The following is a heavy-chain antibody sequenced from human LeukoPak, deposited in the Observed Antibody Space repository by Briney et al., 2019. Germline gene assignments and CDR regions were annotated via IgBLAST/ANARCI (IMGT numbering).Heavy chain of an antibody. J-gene: IGHJ4*02. D-gene: IGHD5-18*01. CDR1: GYTFTSYG. CDR3: ARDPYSNYFDY. V-gene: IGHV1-18*01. Sequence: ASVKVSCKASGYTFTSYGISWVRQAPGQGLEWMGWISGYSGNTNYAQKLQGRVTMTTDTSTSTAYMELRSLRSDDTAVYYCARDPYSNYFDYWGQGTLVTVSS. CDR2: ISGYSGNT.